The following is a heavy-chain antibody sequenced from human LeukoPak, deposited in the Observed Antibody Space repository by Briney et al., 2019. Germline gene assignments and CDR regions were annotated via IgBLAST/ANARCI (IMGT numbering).Heavy chain of an antibody. CDR2: ISSSSITI. D-gene: IGHD2-15*01. V-gene: IGHV3-48*04. J-gene: IGHJ4*02. CDR1: GFTFSSYS. CDR3: ARDRGGSYSAIDY. Sequence: GGSLRLSCAASGFTFSSYSLNWVRQAPGKGLEWASFISSSSITIYYADSVKGRFTISRDNAEKSLYLQTNSLRAEDTAVYYCARDRGGSYSAIDYWGQGTLVTVSS.